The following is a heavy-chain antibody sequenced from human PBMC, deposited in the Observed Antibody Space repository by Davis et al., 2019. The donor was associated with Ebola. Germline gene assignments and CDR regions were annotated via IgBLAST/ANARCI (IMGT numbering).Heavy chain of an antibody. Sequence: SETLSLTCTVSGGSISSYYWSWIRQPPGKGLEWIGYIYYSGSTYYNPSLKSRVTISVDTSKNQFSLKLSSVTAADTAVYYCAREERRYYYYGMDVWGQGTTVTVSS. CDR3: AREERRYYYYGMDV. J-gene: IGHJ6*02. CDR2: IYYSGST. CDR1: GGSISSYY. V-gene: IGHV4-59*01.